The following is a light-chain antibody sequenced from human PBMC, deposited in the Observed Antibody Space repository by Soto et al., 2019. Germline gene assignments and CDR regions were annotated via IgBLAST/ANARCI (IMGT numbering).Light chain of an antibody. J-gene: IGKJ1*01. CDR2: DAS. CDR3: QQYNSYPWT. Sequence: DIQITQSPSTLSASVGDRVTITCRASQSISDWLAWYQQKPGKAPKLLIYDASSLESGVPSRFSGSGSGTEFTLTISSLQPDDFATYNGQQYNSYPWTFGQGTKV. V-gene: IGKV1-5*01. CDR1: QSISDW.